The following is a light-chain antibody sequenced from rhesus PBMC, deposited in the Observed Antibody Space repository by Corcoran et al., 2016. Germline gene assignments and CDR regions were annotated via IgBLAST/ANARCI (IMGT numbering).Light chain of an antibody. J-gene: IGKJ1*01. CDR1: QSVGSK. CDR2: DAS. Sequence: ETVVTQSPATLSLSPGERVTLSCRASQSVGSKLAWYQQKPGQAPKVLIYDASSRATGIPDRFSGRGSGTEFTLTISSLEPEDVGLYYCQQYNNWWTFGLGTKVEIK. V-gene: IGKV3-24*04. CDR3: QQYNNWWT.